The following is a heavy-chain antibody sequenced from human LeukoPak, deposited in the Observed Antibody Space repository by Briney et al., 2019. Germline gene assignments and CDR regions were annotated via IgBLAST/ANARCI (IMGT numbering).Heavy chain of an antibody. J-gene: IGHJ4*02. V-gene: IGHV1-8*02. Sequence: RASVKVSCKASGYTFTSYYMHWVRQATGQGLEWMGWMNPNSGNTGYAQKFQGRVTMTRNTSISTAYMELSSLRSEDTAVYYCARRGEMATIGDYWGQGTLVTVSS. CDR3: ARRGEMATIGDY. CDR2: MNPNSGNT. D-gene: IGHD5-24*01. CDR1: GYTFTSYY.